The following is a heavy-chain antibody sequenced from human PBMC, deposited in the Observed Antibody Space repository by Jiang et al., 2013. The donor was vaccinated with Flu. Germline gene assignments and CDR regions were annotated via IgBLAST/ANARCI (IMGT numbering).Heavy chain of an antibody. V-gene: IGHV4-38-2*02. CDR2: IYHSGST. J-gene: IGHJ3*02. CDR1: GYSISSGYY. D-gene: IGHD3-9*01. CDR3: AREPPNYDILTGYSMGVDDAFDI. Sequence: GLVKPSETLSLTCTVSGYSISSGYYWGWIRQPPGKGLEWIGSIYHSGSTYYNPSLKSRVTISVDTSKNQFSLKLSSVTAADTAVYYCAREPPNYDILTGYSMGVDDAFDIWGQGTMVTVSS.